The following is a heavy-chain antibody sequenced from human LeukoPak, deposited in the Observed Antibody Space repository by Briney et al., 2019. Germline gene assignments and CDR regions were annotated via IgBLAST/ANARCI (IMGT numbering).Heavy chain of an antibody. J-gene: IGHJ4*02. CDR2: IYSGGST. CDR1: GFTVSSNY. V-gene: IGHV3-53*01. D-gene: IGHD1-26*01. Sequence: GGSLRLSCAASGFTVSSNYMSRVRQAPGKGLEWVSVIYSGGSTYYADSVKGRFTISRDNSKNTLYLQMNSLRAEDTAVYYCARTRRGSYYQYFDYWGQGTLVTVSS. CDR3: ARTRRGSYYQYFDY.